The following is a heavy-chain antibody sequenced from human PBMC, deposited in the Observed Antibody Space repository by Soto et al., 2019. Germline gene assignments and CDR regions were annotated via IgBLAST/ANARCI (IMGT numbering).Heavy chain of an antibody. CDR1: GFTFSNAW. CDR2: IKSKTDGGTT. Sequence: GGSLRLSCAASGFTFSNAWMSWVRQAPGKGLEWVGRIKSKTDGGTTDYAAPVKGRFTISRDDSKNTLYLQMNSLKTEDTAVYYCTTSGIGYCSGGSCYLSQYYYYMDVWGKGTTVTVSS. V-gene: IGHV3-15*01. D-gene: IGHD2-15*01. J-gene: IGHJ6*03. CDR3: TTSGIGYCSGGSCYLSQYYYYMDV.